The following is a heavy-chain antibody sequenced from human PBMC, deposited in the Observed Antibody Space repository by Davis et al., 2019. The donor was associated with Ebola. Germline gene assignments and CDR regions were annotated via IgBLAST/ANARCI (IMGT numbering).Heavy chain of an antibody. J-gene: IGHJ3*02. CDR3: ARDPRGDPRSAFDI. V-gene: IGHV3-23*01. CDR2: ISGSGSST. CDR1: GFTFSNYA. Sequence: GESLKISCAASGFTFSNYAMSWVRQAPGQGLEWVSAISGSGSSTYYADSVKGRLTISRDNSKNTLYLQMNSLRTDDTAVYYCARDPRGDPRSAFDIWGQGTMVTVSS. D-gene: IGHD2-21*02.